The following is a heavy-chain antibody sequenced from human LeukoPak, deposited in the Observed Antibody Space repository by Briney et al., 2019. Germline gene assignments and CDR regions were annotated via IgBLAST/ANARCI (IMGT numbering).Heavy chain of an antibody. CDR3: AKGGNYNSYYYYMDV. CDR1: GFTVSSNY. D-gene: IGHD5-24*01. Sequence: PGGSLRLSCAASGFTVSSNYMSWVRQAPGKGLEWVSVIYSGGSTYYADSVKGRFTISRDNSKNTLYLQMNSLRAEDTAVYYCAKGGNYNSYYYYMDVWGKGTTVTVSS. V-gene: IGHV3-53*05. CDR2: IYSGGST. J-gene: IGHJ6*03.